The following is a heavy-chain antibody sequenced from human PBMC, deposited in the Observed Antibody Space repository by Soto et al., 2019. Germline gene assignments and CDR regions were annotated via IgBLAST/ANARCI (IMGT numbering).Heavy chain of an antibody. Sequence: SVKVSCKASGGSFSGHAVSWVRQAPGQGLEWMGGIIPMFRTTNYARKFQGRLTITADESTSTASMELTSLRSEDTAIYYCASVHNWGQGTLVTVSS. CDR1: GGSFSGHA. J-gene: IGHJ4*02. V-gene: IGHV1-69*13. CDR2: IIPMFRTT. CDR3: ASVHN.